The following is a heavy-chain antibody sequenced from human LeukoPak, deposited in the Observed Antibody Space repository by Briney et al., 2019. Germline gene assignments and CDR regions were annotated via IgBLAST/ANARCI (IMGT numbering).Heavy chain of an antibody. D-gene: IGHD3-3*01. CDR3: ARAPEEWILRYFDY. CDR1: GYTFTSYY. J-gene: IGHJ4*02. Sequence: ASVKVSCKASGYTFTSYYMHWVRQAPGQGLEWMGIINPSGGSTSYAQKFQGRVTMTTDTSTSTAYMELRSLRSDDTAVYYCARAPEEWILRYFDYWGQGTLVTVSS. CDR2: INPSGGST. V-gene: IGHV1-46*01.